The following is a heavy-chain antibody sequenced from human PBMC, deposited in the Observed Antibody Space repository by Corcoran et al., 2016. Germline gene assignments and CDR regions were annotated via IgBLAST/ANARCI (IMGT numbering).Heavy chain of an antibody. CDR3: ARDGDYYDSSGYYYYYYYGMDV. CDR1: GYTFTGYY. J-gene: IGHJ6*02. Sequence: QLQLVQSGAEVKKPGASVKVSCKASGYTFTGYYMHWVRQAPGQGLEWMGWINPNSGGTNYAQKFQGRVTMTRDTSLSTALMELSRLRSDDTDVYYCARDGDYYDSSGYYYYYYYGMDVWGQGTTVTVSS. CDR2: INPNSGGT. V-gene: IGHV1-2*02. D-gene: IGHD3-22*01.